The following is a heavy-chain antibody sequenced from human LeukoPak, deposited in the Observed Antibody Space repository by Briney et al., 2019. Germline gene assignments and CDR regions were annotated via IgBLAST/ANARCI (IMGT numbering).Heavy chain of an antibody. V-gene: IGHV3-23*01. Sequence: PGGSLRLSCAASGFTFGSYAMSWVRQAPGKGLEWVSAISGSGPYTFYTDSVKGRFTISRDSSKNTPYLQMNSLRAEDTALYYCAKHGYCSGISCFFDFWGQGTQVTVSS. CDR2: ISGSGPYT. J-gene: IGHJ4*02. CDR1: GFTFGSYA. D-gene: IGHD2-2*03. CDR3: AKHGYCSGISCFFDF.